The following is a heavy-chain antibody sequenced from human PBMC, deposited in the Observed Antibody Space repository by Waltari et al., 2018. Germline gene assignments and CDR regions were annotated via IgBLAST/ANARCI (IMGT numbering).Heavy chain of an antibody. CDR2: VSHSGSS. CDR3: ARDQHLAASRGFGMDV. V-gene: IGHV4-4*07. D-gene: IGHD3-16*01. CDR1: DVLVTNYY. J-gene: IGHJ6*02. Sequence: QVQLQESGPGLLKASETLSLTCAVSDVLVTNYYWSWIRQAAGKQLEWIGRVSHSGSSNYNPSLASRVQMYVDRSKNHFSLKLKSVTAADTAIYYCARDQHLAASRGFGMDVWGRGTTVTVSS.